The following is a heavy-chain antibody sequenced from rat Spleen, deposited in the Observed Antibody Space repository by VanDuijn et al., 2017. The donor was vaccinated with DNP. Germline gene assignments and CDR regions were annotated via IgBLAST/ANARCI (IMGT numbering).Heavy chain of an antibody. Sequence: EVKLVESGGGLVQPGRSLKLSCAASGFNFNDCWLGWCRQVPGKGLDWVASIDIKTHNYATLYADSVEERFTISRDDSQSMVYLQMNNLKTEDTALYYCTGFDYWGQGTLVTVSS. J-gene: IGHJ3*01. V-gene: IGHV10-4*01. CDR1: GFNFNDCW. CDR2: IDIKTHNYAT. CDR3: TGFDY.